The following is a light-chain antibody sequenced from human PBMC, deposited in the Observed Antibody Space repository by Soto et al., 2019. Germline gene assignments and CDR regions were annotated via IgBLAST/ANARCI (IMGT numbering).Light chain of an antibody. CDR3: QSYHSSLTYV. CDR1: SSNIGAGYD. V-gene: IGLV1-40*01. CDR2: GNS. Sequence: QSVLTQPPSVSGAPGQRVTISCTGSSSNIGAGYDVHWYQQLPGTAPKLLIYGNSNRPSGVPDRFTGSKSGTSASLAITGLQAEDDADYYCQSYHSSLTYVFGTGTKLTVL. J-gene: IGLJ1*01.